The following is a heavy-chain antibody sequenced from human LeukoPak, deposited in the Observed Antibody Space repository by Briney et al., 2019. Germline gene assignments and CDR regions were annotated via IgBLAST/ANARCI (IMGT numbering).Heavy chain of an antibody. D-gene: IGHD7-27*01. CDR1: GGTFSSYA. CDR3: ARTGDSIERYSDLLY. J-gene: IGHJ4*02. CDR2: IIPIFGTA. V-gene: IGHV1-69*13. Sequence: SVQVSCKASGGTFSSYAISWVRQAPGQGLEWMGGIIPIFGTANYAQKFQGRVTITADESTSTAYMELSSLRSEDTAVYYCARTGDSIERYSDLLYWVQGTLVTVSS.